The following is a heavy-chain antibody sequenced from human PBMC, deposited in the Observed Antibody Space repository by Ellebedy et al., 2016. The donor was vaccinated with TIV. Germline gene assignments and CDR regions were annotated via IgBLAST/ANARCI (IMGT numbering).Heavy chain of an antibody. CDR3: ARRYFDL. CDR2: IKQDGSEI. J-gene: IGHJ2*01. CDR1: GFTSSLYW. V-gene: IGHV3-7*01. Sequence: GESLKISXAASGFTSSLYWMTWVRQAPGKGLEWVANIKQDGSEIYYVNSVKGRFTISRDNAKNSLYLQMNSLRAEDTAVYYCARRYFDLWGRGTLVTVSS.